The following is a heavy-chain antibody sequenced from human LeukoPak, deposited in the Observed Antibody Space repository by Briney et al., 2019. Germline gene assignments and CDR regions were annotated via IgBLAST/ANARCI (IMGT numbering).Heavy chain of an antibody. Sequence: GGSLRLSCAASGFTFSSYAMHWVRQAPGKGLEYVSAISSNGGSTYYANSVKGRFTISRDNSKNTLYLQMNSLRAEDTAVYYCARSHVGYYPYYYYYYIDVWGKGTTVTVSS. CDR1: GFTFSSYA. J-gene: IGHJ6*03. CDR2: ISSNGGST. D-gene: IGHD3-22*01. V-gene: IGHV3-64*01. CDR3: ARSHVGYYPYYYYYYIDV.